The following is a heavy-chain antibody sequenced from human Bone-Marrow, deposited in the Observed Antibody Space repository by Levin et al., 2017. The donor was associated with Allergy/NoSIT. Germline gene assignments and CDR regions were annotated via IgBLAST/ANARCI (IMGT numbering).Heavy chain of an antibody. V-gene: IGHV3-23*01. CDR2: ITNSFLT. CDR3: AKEMTTVIPVFDY. D-gene: IGHD4-17*01. CDR1: GGTWSNDA. J-gene: IGHJ4*02. Sequence: PLGSLRLEGEEEGGTWSNDARRGGRKAPGKGLEWVSAITNSFLTSSSSSVPGRFTVSRDNSKNTLYLQMNSLRADDTAVYYCAKEMTTVIPVFDYWGQGTLVTVSS.